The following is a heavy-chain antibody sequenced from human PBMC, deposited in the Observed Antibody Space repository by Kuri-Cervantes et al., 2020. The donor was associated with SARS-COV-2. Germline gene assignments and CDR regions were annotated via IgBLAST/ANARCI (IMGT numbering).Heavy chain of an antibody. Sequence: ASVKVSCKVSGYTLTELSMHWVRQAPGKGLEWMGGFDPEDGETIYARKFQGRVTMTEDTSTDTAYMELSSLRSEDTAVYYCATVTPDIVVVPAAIPGAFDIWGQGTMVTVSS. CDR3: ATVTPDIVVVPAAIPGAFDI. CDR1: GYTLTELS. CDR2: FDPEDGET. V-gene: IGHV1-24*01. J-gene: IGHJ3*02. D-gene: IGHD2-2*02.